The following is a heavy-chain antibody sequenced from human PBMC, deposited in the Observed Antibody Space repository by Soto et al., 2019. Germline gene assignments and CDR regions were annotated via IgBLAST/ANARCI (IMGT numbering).Heavy chain of an antibody. CDR1: GGSLSNYG. D-gene: IGHD3-9*01. J-gene: IGHJ6*02. CDR3: ARGDATKIVVTTYYAMDV. Sequence: QVQLVQSGAAVKKPGSSVKVSCKASGGSLSNYGISWVRQAPGQGLEWMGGIIPVFGTANYAQKFQGRVTITADESTSIVYMDVTSLRSEDTAVYHCARGDATKIVVTTYYAMDVWGQGTTVTVSS. V-gene: IGHV1-69*12. CDR2: IIPVFGTA.